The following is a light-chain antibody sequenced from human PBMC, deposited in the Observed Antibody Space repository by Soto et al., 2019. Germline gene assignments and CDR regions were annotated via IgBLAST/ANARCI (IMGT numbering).Light chain of an antibody. J-gene: IGKJ3*01. V-gene: IGKV3-20*01. CDR1: QSVSSSY. CDR2: GAS. CDR3: QQYGSSLT. Sequence: DIVLTQSPGTLSLSPGERATLSCRASQSVSSSYLAWYQQKPGQAPRPLIYGASSRATGIPDRFSGSGSGTDFTLTISRLEPEDFAVYYWQQYGSSLTFGPGTKVDIK.